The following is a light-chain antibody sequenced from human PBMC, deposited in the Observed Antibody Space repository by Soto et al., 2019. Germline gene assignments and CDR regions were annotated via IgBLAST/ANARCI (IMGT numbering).Light chain of an antibody. Sequence: DIQMTQSPSSLSASVGDRVNLTCRASQGISNYLAWYQQKPGKVPKLLIYAASTLQSGVPSRFSGSGSGTDFTLTISRLQPEEVATYDCQKYNSAPWTGGHGT. CDR2: AAS. V-gene: IGKV1-27*01. CDR3: QKYNSAPWT. CDR1: QGISNY. J-gene: IGKJ1*01.